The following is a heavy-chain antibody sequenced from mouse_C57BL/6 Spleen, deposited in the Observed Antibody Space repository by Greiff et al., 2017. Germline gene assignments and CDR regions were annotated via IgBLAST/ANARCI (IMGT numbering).Heavy chain of an antibody. J-gene: IGHJ4*01. CDR1: GYAFTNYL. CDR2: INPGSGGT. V-gene: IGHV1-54*01. CDR3: ARSYYGSTHYAMDC. D-gene: IGHD1-1*01. Sequence: QVQLQQSGAELVRPGTSVTVSCKASGYAFTNYLIEWVKQRPGQGLEWIGVINPGSGGTNYNEKFKGKATLTADKSASTAYMQLSSLTSEDSSVYFCARSYYGSTHYAMDCWGQGTSVTVSS.